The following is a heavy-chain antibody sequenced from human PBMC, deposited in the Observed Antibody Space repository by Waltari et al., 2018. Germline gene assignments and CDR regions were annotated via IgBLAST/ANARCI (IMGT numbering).Heavy chain of an antibody. Sequence: EVQLVESGGGLVQPGGSLRLSCAAYGFTFRSYSRNWVRQAPGKGLEWVSYISSSSSTIYYADSVKGRFTISRDNAKNSLYLQMNSLRAEDTAVYYCARERGYYDSSGYLDYWGQGTLVTVSS. CDR3: ARERGYYDSSGYLDY. CDR1: GFTFRSYS. J-gene: IGHJ4*02. CDR2: ISSSSSTI. V-gene: IGHV3-48*04. D-gene: IGHD3-22*01.